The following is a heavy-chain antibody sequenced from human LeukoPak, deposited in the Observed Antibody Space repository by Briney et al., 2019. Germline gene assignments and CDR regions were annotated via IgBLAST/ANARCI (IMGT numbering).Heavy chain of an antibody. CDR2: ISSSSSTI. D-gene: IGHD3-3*01. J-gene: IGHJ6*02. V-gene: IGHV3-48*01. CDR1: GFTFSSYS. Sequence: GGYLRLSSAASGFTFSSYSMNWVRLAPGKGLEWVSYISSSSSTIYYADSVKGRFTISRDNAKNSLYLQMNSLRAEDTAVYYCARDPRLLAYGMDVWGQGTTVTVSS. CDR3: ARDPRLLAYGMDV.